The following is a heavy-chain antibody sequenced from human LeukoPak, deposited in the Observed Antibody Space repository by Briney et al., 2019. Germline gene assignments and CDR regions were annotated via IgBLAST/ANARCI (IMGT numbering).Heavy chain of an antibody. CDR3: AKSPTMRYYFDY. J-gene: IGHJ4*02. CDR1: GFTFSGYW. V-gene: IGHV3-7*03. CDR2: IKQDGSEK. Sequence: GGSLRLSSAASGFTFSGYWMSWVRQAPGKGLEWVANIKQDGSEKHYVDSVKGRFTISRDTSKNTLSLQMNSLRAEDTAVYYCAKSPTMRYYFDYWGQGTLVTVSS. D-gene: IGHD1-14*01.